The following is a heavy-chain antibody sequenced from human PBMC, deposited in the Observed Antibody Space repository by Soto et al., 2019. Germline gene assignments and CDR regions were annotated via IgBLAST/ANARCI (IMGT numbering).Heavy chain of an antibody. D-gene: IGHD6-19*01. V-gene: IGHV3-23*01. CDR1: GFSISTHA. Sequence: VGSLRLSCVASGFSISTHALTWVRQAPGKGLEWVSSFSGRSGDTYYAASVKGRFTISGDSSKNTVILQMNNLRADDTALYYCARDSSAWPNYFDSWGQGIQVTVSS. J-gene: IGHJ4*02. CDR3: ARDSSAWPNYFDS. CDR2: FSGRSGDT.